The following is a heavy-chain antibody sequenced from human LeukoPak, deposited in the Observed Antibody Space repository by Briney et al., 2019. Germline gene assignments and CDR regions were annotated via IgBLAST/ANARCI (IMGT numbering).Heavy chain of an antibody. D-gene: IGHD6-13*01. CDR1: GFTFSSYA. J-gene: IGHJ4*02. Sequence: GRSLRLSCAASGFTFSSYAMHWVRQAPGKGLEWVAVISYDGSNKYYADSVKGRFTISRDNSKNTLYLQMNSLRAEDTAVYYCARARYSSSWTLDYWGQGTLVTVSP. CDR2: ISYDGSNK. CDR3: ARARYSSSWTLDY. V-gene: IGHV3-30*01.